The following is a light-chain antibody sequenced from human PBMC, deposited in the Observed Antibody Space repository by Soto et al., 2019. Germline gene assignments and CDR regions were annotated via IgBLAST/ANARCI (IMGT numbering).Light chain of an antibody. V-gene: IGLV2-14*01. J-gene: IGLJ1*01. CDR1: SSDVGGYNY. CDR2: EVS. CDR3: GSYTSSSTLYV. Sequence: QSVLTQPASVSGSPGQSITISCTGTSSDVGGYNYVSWYQQHPGKVPKVMLHEVSNRPSGVSNRFSGSKSGNTASLTISGLQAEDEADYYCGSYTSSSTLYVFGTGTKVTVL.